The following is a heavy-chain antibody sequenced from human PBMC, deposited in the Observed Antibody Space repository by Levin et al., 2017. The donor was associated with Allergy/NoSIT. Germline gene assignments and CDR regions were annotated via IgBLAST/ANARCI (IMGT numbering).Heavy chain of an antibody. V-gene: IGHV3-11*01. J-gene: IGHJ6*02. CDR2: ISSSGSTI. Sequence: GESLKISCAASGFTFSDYYMSWIRQAPGKGLEWVSYISSSGSTIYYADSVKGRFTISRDNAKNSLYLQMNSLRAEDTAVYYCARKLLGIAYGMDVWGQGTTVTVSS. D-gene: IGHD6-13*01. CDR3: ARKLLGIAYGMDV. CDR1: GFTFSDYY.